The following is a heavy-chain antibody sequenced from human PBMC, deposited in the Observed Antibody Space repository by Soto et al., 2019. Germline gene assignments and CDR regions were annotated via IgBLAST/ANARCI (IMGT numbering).Heavy chain of an antibody. CDR2: IRRIAYGGTT. J-gene: IGHJ5*02. CDR1: GFNFAAYT. V-gene: IGHV3-49*04. CDR3: SRSLAIDSAS. Sequence: HPGGSLRLSCSASGFNFAAYTMSWVRLTPGKGLEWVGFIRRIAYGGTTDYAASVKGRFTISRDDSRKIVYLQMSRLKIEDTAVYYCSRSLAIDSASWGKGTLVTVS.